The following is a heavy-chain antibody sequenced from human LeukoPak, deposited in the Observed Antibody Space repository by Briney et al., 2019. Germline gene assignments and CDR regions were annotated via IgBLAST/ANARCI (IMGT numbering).Heavy chain of an antibody. CDR1: GYSFTSYW. D-gene: IGHD6-13*01. CDR3: ARTRSRIAAAAFFDY. V-gene: IGHV5-51*01. Sequence: GESLKISCKGSGYSFTSYWIGWVRQLPGKGLEWMGIIYPGDSDTRYSPSFQGQVTISADKSISTAYLQWSSLKASDTAMYYCARTRSRIAAAAFFDYWGQGTLVTVSS. J-gene: IGHJ4*02. CDR2: IYPGDSDT.